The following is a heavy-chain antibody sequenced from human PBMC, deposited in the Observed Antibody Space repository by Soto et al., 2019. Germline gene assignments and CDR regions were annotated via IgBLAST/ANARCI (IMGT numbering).Heavy chain of an antibody. V-gene: IGHV3-7*03. D-gene: IGHD2-2*01. CDR3: ARGGSSTRFMDY. CDR2: VNGDGSEK. J-gene: IGHJ4*02. Sequence: EVQLVESGGGLVQPGGSLRLSCAASGFTFSSYYMSWVRQAQGKGLEWVANVNGDGSEKYYVDSVKGRFTISRDNAKNSLYLQMNSLRAEDTAVYYCARGGSSTRFMDYWGQGTLVTVSS. CDR1: GFTFSSYY.